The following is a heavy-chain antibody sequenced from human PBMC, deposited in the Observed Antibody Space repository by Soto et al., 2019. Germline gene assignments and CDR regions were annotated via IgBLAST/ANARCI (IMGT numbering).Heavy chain of an antibody. Sequence: QVQLVQSGAEVKKPGASVKVSFKASGYTFTSYGVSWVRQAPGRGLECMGWISAYNGNTNYEQKLQGRVTMTTDTPTSTAYIALRSLRSDDTAVDYCARDAGVSGELYYWGQGILVTVSS. J-gene: IGHJ4*02. D-gene: IGHD3-16*01. CDR3: ARDAGVSGELYY. CDR1: GYTFTSYG. CDR2: ISAYNGNT. V-gene: IGHV1-18*01.